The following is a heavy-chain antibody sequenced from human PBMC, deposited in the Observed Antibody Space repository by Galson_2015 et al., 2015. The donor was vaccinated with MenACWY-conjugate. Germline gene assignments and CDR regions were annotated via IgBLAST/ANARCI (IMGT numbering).Heavy chain of an antibody. CDR1: GFTFSSYS. CDR3: AREVWGFSYYFDY. CDR2: ISSSSSTI. V-gene: IGHV3-48*04. D-gene: IGHD7-27*01. Sequence: SLRLSCAASGFTFSSYSMNWVRQAPGKGLEWVSYISSSSSTIYYADSVKGRFTISRDNAKNSLYLQMNSLRAEDTAVYYCAREVWGFSYYFDYWGQGTLVTVSS. J-gene: IGHJ4*02.